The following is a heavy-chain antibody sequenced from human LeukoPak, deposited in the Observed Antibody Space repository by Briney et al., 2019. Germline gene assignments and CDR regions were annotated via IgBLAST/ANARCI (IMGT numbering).Heavy chain of an antibody. Sequence: SETLSLTCAVSGGSISSSNWWSWIRQPPGKGLEWIGYIYYSGSTNYNPSLKSRVTISVDTSKNQFSLKLSSVTAADTAVYYCARLKYCSGGSCYSFDYWGQGTLVTVSS. J-gene: IGHJ4*02. D-gene: IGHD2-15*01. CDR3: ARLKYCSGGSCYSFDY. CDR2: IYYSGST. V-gene: IGHV4-59*08. CDR1: GGSISSSNW.